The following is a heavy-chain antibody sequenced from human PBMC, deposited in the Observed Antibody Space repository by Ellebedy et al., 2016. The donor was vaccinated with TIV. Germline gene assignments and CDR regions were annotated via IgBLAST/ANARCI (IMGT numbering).Heavy chain of an antibody. CDR2: MSVHGGTT. Sequence: GESLKISCVASGFTFSSYAMSWVRQAPGKGLEWISIMSVHGGTTYYADSVKGRFTISRDISESTLDLQMNSLRPEDTAVYYCVKGAYPVPTVMAVWGQGTMVTVSS. J-gene: IGHJ6*02. V-gene: IGHV3-23*01. D-gene: IGHD3-16*01. CDR3: VKGAYPVPTVMAV. CDR1: GFTFSSYA.